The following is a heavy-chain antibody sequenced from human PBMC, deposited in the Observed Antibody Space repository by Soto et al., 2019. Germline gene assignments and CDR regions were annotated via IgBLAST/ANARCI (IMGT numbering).Heavy chain of an antibody. V-gene: IGHV3-33*01. D-gene: IGHD6-19*01. CDR1: GFTFSSYG. CDR3: ARDIAPDIVVAGQADY. J-gene: IGHJ4*02. Sequence: QVQLVESGGGVVQPGRSLRLSCAASGFTFSSYGMHWVREAPGKGLEWVAVIWYDGSNKYYADSVKGRFTISRDNYKNSLYLQMNSLRAEDTAVYYCARDIAPDIVVAGQADYWGQGTLVPVSS. CDR2: IWYDGSNK.